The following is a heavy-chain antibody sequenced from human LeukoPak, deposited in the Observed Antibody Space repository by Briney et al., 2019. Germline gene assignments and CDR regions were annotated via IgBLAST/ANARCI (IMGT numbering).Heavy chain of an antibody. CDR1: GYTFTCYY. CDR3: ARAPYSDQYYFDY. CDR2: INPNSGGT. V-gene: IGHV1-2*02. D-gene: IGHD2-21*01. Sequence: ASVKVSCKASGYTFTCYYMHWVRQAPGQGLEWMGWINPNSGGTNYAQKFQGRVTMTRDTSISTAYMELSRLRSDDTAVYYCARAPYSDQYYFDYWGQGTLVTVSS. J-gene: IGHJ4*02.